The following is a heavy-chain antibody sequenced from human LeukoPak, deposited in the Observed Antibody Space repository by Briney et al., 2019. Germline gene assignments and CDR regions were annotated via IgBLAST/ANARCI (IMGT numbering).Heavy chain of an antibody. CDR1: GYTFTSYD. CDR2: ISAYNGNT. V-gene: IGHV1-18*01. J-gene: IGHJ4*02. CDR3: AREAGYGDYFDY. Sequence: ASVKVSCKASGYTFTSYDINWVRQATGQGLEWMGWISAYNGNTNYAQKLQGRVTMTTDTSTSTAYMELRSLRSDDTAVYYCAREAGYGDYFDYWGQGTLVTVSS. D-gene: IGHD4-17*01.